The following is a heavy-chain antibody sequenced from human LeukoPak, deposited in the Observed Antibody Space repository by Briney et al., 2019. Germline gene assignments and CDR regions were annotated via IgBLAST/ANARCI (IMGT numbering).Heavy chain of an antibody. J-gene: IGHJ5*02. V-gene: IGHV4-34*01. D-gene: IGHD3-22*01. CDR2: INHSRST. Sequence: SETLSLTCTVSGGSINSYYWSWIRQPPGKGLEWIGEINHSRSTNYNPSLKSRVTISVDTSKNQFSLKLSSVTAADTAVYYCARGRLSYYYDSRGWFDPWGQGTLVTVSS. CDR3: ARGRLSYYYDSRGWFDP. CDR1: GGSINSYY.